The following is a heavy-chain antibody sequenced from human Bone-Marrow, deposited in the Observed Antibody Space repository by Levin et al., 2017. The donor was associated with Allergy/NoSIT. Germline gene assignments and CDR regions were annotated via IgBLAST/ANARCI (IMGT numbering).Heavy chain of an antibody. D-gene: IGHD3-22*01. V-gene: IGHV3-15*01. Sequence: GESLKISCAASGFTFSNAWMSWVRQAPGKGLEWVGRIKSKTDGGTTDYAAPVKGRFTISRDDSKNTLYLQMNSLKTEDTAVYYCTTGPMIVVIEYYFDYWGQGTLVTVSS. CDR1: GFTFSNAW. J-gene: IGHJ4*02. CDR2: IKSKTDGGTT. CDR3: TTGPMIVVIEYYFDY.